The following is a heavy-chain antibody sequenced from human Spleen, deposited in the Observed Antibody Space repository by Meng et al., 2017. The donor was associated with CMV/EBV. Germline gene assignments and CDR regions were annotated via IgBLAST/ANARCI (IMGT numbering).Heavy chain of an antibody. V-gene: IGHV3-48*04. CDR1: GFTFSSYW. CDR2: IRSSGSVI. D-gene: IGHD5-24*01. J-gene: IGHJ3*01. CDR3: ARTTGRHMALDQEALDV. Sequence: GGSLRLSCAASGFTFSSYWMSWVRQAPGKGLEWLSYIRSSGSVIFYADSVKGRFTISRDNAGNSLFLQMTSLRAEDTAVYYCARTTGRHMALDQEALDVWGQGTMVTVSS.